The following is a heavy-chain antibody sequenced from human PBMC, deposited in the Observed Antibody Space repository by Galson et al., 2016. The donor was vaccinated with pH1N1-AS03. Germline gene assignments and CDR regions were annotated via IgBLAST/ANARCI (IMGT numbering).Heavy chain of an antibody. CDR2: ISTAGITT. Sequence: SLRLSCAASGFTFDYFYMSWTRQAPGKGLEWISFISTAGITTHYADSVKGRFTISRDNANNSLYLEVTSLRPEDTAIYYCARNWNYFNLWGQGVLVTVSS. D-gene: IGHD1-1*01. CDR1: GFTFDYFY. V-gene: IGHV3-11*01. J-gene: IGHJ4*02. CDR3: ARNWNYFNL.